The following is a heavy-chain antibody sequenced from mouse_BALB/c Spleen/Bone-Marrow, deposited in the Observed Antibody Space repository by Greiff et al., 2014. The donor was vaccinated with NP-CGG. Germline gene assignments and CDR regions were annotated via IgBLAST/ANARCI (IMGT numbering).Heavy chain of an antibody. CDR3: ARGDYDYDDWFAY. CDR1: GYTFTSYW. CDR2: ICPGDGDT. V-gene: IGHV1-87*01. Sequence: VQLQESGAELARPGASVKLSCKASGYTFTSYWMQWVKQRPGQGLEWIGAICPGDGDTRYTQKFKGKATLTADKSSSTAYMQLSSLASEDSAVYYCARGDYDYDDWFAYWGQGTLVTVSA. D-gene: IGHD2-4*01. J-gene: IGHJ3*01.